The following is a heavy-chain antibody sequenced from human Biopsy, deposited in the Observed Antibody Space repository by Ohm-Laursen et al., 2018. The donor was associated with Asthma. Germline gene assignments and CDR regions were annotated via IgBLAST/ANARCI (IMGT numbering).Heavy chain of an antibody. J-gene: IGHJ6*02. CDR1: GYTFNSAG. CDR3: ARAVDYSHYYGRDG. V-gene: IGHV1-18*01. D-gene: IGHD3-10*01. CDR2: ISVYNGNT. Sequence: VSVKVSYKTSGYTFNSAGITWVRQAPGQGLEWMGWISVYNGNTKVAQNIQDRVTMITDTSTSTAYMELRSLRSDDTAVYFCARAVDYSHYYGRDGWSQGTTVTVS.